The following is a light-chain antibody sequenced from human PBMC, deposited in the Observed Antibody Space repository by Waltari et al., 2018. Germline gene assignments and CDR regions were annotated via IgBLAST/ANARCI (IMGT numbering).Light chain of an antibody. J-gene: IGKJ4*01. Sequence: EIVLTQSPGTLSLSPGERATISCRASQCVSSSYLAWYQQKPGQPPRLLIYGASSRATGIPDTFSGSGSGTDFTLTIIRLEPEDFAVYYCQQYGSSPPRLTFGGVTKVEIK. CDR1: QCVSSSY. CDR2: GAS. CDR3: QQYGSSPPRLT. V-gene: IGKV3-20*01.